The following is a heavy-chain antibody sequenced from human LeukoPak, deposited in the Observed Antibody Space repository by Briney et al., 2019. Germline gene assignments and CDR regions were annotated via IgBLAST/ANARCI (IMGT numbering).Heavy chain of an antibody. CDR3: ARDPRATGVYYYGMDV. Sequence: ASVKVSCKASGYTFTSYYMHWVRQAPGQGLEWMGIINPSGGSTSYAQKFQGRVTMTRDTSTSTVYMELSSLRSEDTAVYYCARDPRATGVYYYGMDVWGQGTTVTVSS. CDR1: GYTFTSYY. D-gene: IGHD3-10*01. V-gene: IGHV1-46*01. CDR2: INPSGGST. J-gene: IGHJ6*02.